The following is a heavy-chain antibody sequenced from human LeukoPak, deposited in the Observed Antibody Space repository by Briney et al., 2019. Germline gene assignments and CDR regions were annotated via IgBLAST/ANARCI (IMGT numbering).Heavy chain of an antibody. CDR3: ARASEDYYDSSGYGNFDY. CDR1: GFTFSSYS. D-gene: IGHD3-22*01. V-gene: IGHV3-21*01. CDR2: ISSSSSYI. Sequence: PGGSLRLSCAVSGFTFSSYSMNWVRQAPGKGLEWVSSISSSSSYIYYAGSVKGRFTISRDNAKNSLYLQMNSLRAEDTAVYCCARASEDYYDSSGYGNFDYWGQGTLVTVSS. J-gene: IGHJ4*02.